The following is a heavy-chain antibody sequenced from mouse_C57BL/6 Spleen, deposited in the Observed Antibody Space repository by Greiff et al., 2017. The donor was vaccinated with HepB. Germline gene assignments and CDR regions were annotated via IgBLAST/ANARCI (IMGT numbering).Heavy chain of an antibody. CDR3: ARGTTVVELYAMDY. Sequence: QVTLKESGPGILQPSQTLSLTCSFSGFSLSTFGMGVGWIRQPSGKGLEWLAHIWWDDDKYYNPALKSRLTISKDTSKNQVFLKIANVDTADTATYYCARGTTVVELYAMDYWGQGTSVTVSS. CDR1: GFSLSTFGMG. CDR2: IWWDDDK. J-gene: IGHJ4*01. V-gene: IGHV8-8*01. D-gene: IGHD1-1*01.